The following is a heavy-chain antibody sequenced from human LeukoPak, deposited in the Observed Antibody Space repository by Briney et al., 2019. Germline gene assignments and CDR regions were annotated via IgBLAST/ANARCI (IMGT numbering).Heavy chain of an antibody. V-gene: IGHV4-39*07. Sequence: SETLSLTCTVSGGSISSSSYYWGWIRQPPGKGLEWIGSIYYSGSTYYNPSLKSRVTISVDTSKNQFSPKLSSVTAADTAVYYCARGGTGYGYWGQGTLVTVSS. CDR3: ARGGTGYGY. CDR1: GGSISSSSYY. J-gene: IGHJ4*02. D-gene: IGHD6-13*01. CDR2: IYYSGST.